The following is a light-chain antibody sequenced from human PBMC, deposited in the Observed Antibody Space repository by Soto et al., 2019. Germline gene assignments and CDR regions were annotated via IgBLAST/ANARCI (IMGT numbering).Light chain of an antibody. CDR3: QQYNSWPPLT. CDR1: QSVSSN. Sequence: EIVMTQSPATLSVSPGERVTLSCRASQSVSSNLAWYQQKPGQAPRLLIYDASTRATGVPARFSGSGSGTEFTLTITSLQSEDFAVYYCQQYNSWPPLTFGGGAKVEIK. CDR2: DAS. V-gene: IGKV3-15*01. J-gene: IGKJ4*01.